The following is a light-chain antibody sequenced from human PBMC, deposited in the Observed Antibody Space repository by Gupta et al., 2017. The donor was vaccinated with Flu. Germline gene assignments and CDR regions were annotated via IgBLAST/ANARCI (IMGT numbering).Light chain of an antibody. Sequence: QSAPTPPRSVSGSPGPAVTISCTGTSSDVGSSNRVSWYQQRPGKAPKLILYDVTERPSGVPDRFSGSKSGNTASLSISGLQADDEADYYCSSHAGRVTWVFGTGTTVTVL. CDR3: SSHAGRVTWV. V-gene: IGLV2-11*01. J-gene: IGLJ1*01. CDR2: DVT. CDR1: SSDVGSSNR.